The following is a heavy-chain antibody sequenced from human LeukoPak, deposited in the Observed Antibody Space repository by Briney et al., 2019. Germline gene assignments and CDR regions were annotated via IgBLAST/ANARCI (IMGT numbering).Heavy chain of an antibody. Sequence: ASVKVSCKASGGTFSSYAISWVRQAPGQGLEWVGWISTYNGDTNYAQKLQGRVTMTTDTSTTTAYMELRSLRSDDTALYYCARDRIEDYWGQGTLVTVSS. CDR2: ISTYNGDT. CDR3: ARDRIEDY. V-gene: IGHV1-18*01. CDR1: GGTFSSYA. D-gene: IGHD2-15*01. J-gene: IGHJ4*02.